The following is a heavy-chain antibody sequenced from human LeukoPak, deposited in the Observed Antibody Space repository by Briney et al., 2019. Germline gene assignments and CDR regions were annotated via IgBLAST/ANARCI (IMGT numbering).Heavy chain of an antibody. CDR2: INPKTGST. CDR1: GYSFSGNY. J-gene: IGHJ5*02. D-gene: IGHD3-10*01. CDR3: ARSSGGSGRWGDNWFDH. Sequence: VASVKVSCKASGYSFSGNYIHWVRQAPAQGLEWMGWINPKTGSTNYAEKFQGRVTMTRDTSISTCYMELSRLRSDDVAVYYCARSSGGSGRWGDNWFDHWGQGTLVIVSS. V-gene: IGHV1-2*02.